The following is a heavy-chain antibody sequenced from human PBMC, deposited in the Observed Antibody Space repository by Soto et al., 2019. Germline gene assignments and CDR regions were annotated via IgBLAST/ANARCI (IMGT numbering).Heavy chain of an antibody. CDR2: IYHSGNT. J-gene: IGHJ5*02. V-gene: IGHV4-30-2*01. Sequence: PSETLSLTCAVSGFSISSGGYSWSWIRQPPGKGLEWIGYIYHSGNTYYNPSLKNRVTISVDRSKNQFSLKLSSVTAADTAVYYCVRVPSPWGQGTLVTVSS. CDR3: VRVPSP. CDR1: GFSISSGGYS.